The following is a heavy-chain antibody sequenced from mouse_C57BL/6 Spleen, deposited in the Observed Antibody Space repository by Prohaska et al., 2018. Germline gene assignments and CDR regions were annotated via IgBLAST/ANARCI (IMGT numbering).Heavy chain of an antibody. CDR2: IRLKSDNYAT. Sequence: EVKLEESGGGLVQPGGSMKLSCVASGFTFSNYWMNWVRQSPAKGLELVAQIRLKSDNYATHYAELGKGRFTISRDDSKSSVYLQMNNLRAEDTGIYYCTEGYFDYWGQGTTLTVSS. CDR1: GFTFSNYW. V-gene: IGHV6-3*01. CDR3: TEGYFDY. J-gene: IGHJ2*01.